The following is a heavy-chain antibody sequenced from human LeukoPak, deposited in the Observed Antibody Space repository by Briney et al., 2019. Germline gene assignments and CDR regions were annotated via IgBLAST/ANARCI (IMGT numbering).Heavy chain of an antibody. V-gene: IGHV5-51*01. J-gene: IGHJ3*02. CDR2: IYPGDSET. CDR3: ARRRVEGVTVVVAPPNAAFDI. Sequence: GYXXXXXWIGWVRQMPGKGLEWMGIIYPGDSETRYSPSFQGQVTMSADKSLNTAYLQWGRLKASDTAMYYCARRRVEGVTVVVAPPNAAFDIWGQGTMVTVSS. D-gene: IGHD2-15*01. CDR1: GYXXXXXW.